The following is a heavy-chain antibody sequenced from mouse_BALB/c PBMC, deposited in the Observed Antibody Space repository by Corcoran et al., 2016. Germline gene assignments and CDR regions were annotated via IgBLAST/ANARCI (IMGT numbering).Heavy chain of an antibody. J-gene: IGHJ4*01. CDR1: GYTFTNYG. Sequence: QIQLVQSGPELKKPGETVKISCKASGYTFTNYGMNWVKQAPGKRLKWRGWINTYTGEPTYADDFKGWFALSFETSASTAYLQINNLKNEDMATYFCARDTTGDYYAMDYWGQGTSVTVSS. CDR3: ARDTTGDYYAMDY. CDR2: INTYTGEP. V-gene: IGHV9-1*02. D-gene: IGHD1-1*01.